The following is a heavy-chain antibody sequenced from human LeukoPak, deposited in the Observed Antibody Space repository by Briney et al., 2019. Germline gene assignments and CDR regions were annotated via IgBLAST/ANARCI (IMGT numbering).Heavy chain of an antibody. D-gene: IGHD5-24*01. Sequence: PSETLSLTCTVSGGSISNYYWSWIRQPAGKGLEWIGRIYTSGTTNYNPSLKSRVTMSVDTFKNQFSLNLNSVTAADTVVYYCARGYGYQNFDYWGQGTLVTVSS. J-gene: IGHJ4*02. V-gene: IGHV4-4*07. CDR1: GGSISNYY. CDR2: IYTSGTT. CDR3: ARGYGYQNFDY.